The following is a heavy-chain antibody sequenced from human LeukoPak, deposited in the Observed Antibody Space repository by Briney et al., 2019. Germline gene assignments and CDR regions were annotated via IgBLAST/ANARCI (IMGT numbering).Heavy chain of an antibody. CDR3: ARERWDKAVAGTYTYYYGMDV. Sequence: SVKVSCKASGGTFSSYAISWVRQAPGQGLEWMGGIIPIFGTANYAQKFQSRVTITADESTSTAYMELSSLRSEDTAVYYCARERWDKAVAGTYTYYYGMDVWGQGTTVTVSS. D-gene: IGHD6-19*01. CDR2: IIPIFGTA. CDR1: GGTFSSYA. V-gene: IGHV1-69*01. J-gene: IGHJ6*02.